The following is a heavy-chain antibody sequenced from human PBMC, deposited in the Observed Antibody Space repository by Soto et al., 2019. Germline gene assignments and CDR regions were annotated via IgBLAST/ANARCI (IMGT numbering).Heavy chain of an antibody. J-gene: IGHJ5*02. V-gene: IGHV4-39*01. CDR3: ARRYDVGAMGPLPIGPFDP. Sequence: SETLSLTCTVSGGSISSSSYYWGWIRQPPGKGLEWIGSIYYSGSTYYNPSLNSRVTISVDTSKNQFSLKLSSVTAAGTAVYYCARRYDVGAMGPLPIGPFDPWGQGTLVP. D-gene: IGHD1-26*01. CDR1: GGSISSSSYY. CDR2: IYYSGST.